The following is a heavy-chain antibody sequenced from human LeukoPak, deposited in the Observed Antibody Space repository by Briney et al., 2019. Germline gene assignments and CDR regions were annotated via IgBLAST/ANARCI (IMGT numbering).Heavy chain of an antibody. J-gene: IGHJ4*02. Sequence: GGSLRLSCAASGFTFSSYSMNWVRQAPGKGLEWVSSISSSSSYIYYADSVKGRFTISRDNAKNSLYLQMNSLRAEDTAVYYCAREPLQYGDYAGAERDWGQGTLVTVSS. CDR2: ISSSSSYI. CDR3: AREPLQYGDYAGAERD. D-gene: IGHD4-17*01. CDR1: GFTFSSYS. V-gene: IGHV3-21*01.